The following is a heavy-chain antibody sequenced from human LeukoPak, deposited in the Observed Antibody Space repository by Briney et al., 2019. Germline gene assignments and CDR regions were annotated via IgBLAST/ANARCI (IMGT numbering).Heavy chain of an antibody. J-gene: IGHJ3*02. Sequence: GGSLRLSCAASGFTLSSYSMNWVRQAPGKGLEWVSSISSGSSYIYYADSVKGRFTISRDNAKNSLYLQMTSLRAEDTAVYYCARGTNWGGDDAFDIWGQGTMVTVSS. CDR1: GFTLSSYS. CDR3: ARGTNWGGDDAFDI. CDR2: ISSGSSYI. D-gene: IGHD7-27*01. V-gene: IGHV3-21*01.